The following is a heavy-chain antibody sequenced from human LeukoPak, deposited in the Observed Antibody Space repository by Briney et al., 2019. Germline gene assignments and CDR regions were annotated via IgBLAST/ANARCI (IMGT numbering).Heavy chain of an antibody. Sequence: GGSLRLSCVASGFNFSDYYMSWIRQAPGKGLEWISYISVSGNTIYYADSVKGRFTIPRDNAKNSLYLQMNSLRAEDTAVYYCVRDLNYYGLDYWGQGSLVTVSS. J-gene: IGHJ4*02. CDR1: GFNFSDYY. D-gene: IGHD3-10*01. V-gene: IGHV3-11*01. CDR3: VRDLNYYGLDY. CDR2: ISVSGNTI.